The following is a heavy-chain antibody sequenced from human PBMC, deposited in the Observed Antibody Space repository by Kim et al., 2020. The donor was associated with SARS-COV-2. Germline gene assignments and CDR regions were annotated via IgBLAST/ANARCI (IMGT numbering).Heavy chain of an antibody. J-gene: IGHJ4*02. V-gene: IGHV3-64D*09. D-gene: IGHD5-18*01. Sequence: ADSVKCRFTISRDNSKNTLYLQMSSLRAEDTAVYYCVKERGFYSYGPFDYWGQGTLVTVSS. CDR3: VKERGFYSYGPFDY.